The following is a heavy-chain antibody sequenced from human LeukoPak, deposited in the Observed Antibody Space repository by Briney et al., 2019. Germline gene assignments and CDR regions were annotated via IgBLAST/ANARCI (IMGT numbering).Heavy chain of an antibody. J-gene: IGHJ4*02. V-gene: IGHV3-48*04. CDR2: ITDTGTTI. Sequence: PGGSLRLSCAASGFTFRSHAMSWVRQAPGKGLEWVSYITDTGTTIYYPDSVKGRFTISRDNAKNSLYLQMNSLRAEDTAVYYCARRHCSSTSCPLVDYWGQGTLVTVSS. CDR3: ARRHCSSTSCPLVDY. CDR1: GFTFRSHA. D-gene: IGHD2-2*01.